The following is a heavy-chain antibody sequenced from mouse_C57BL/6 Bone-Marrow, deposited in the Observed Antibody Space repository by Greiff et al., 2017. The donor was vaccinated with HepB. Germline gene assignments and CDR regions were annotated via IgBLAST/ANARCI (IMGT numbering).Heavy chain of an antibody. CDR3: AMGLWEGWYFDV. D-gene: IGHD4-1*01. Sequence: QVQLQQPGAELVKPGDSVKVSCKASGYNFTSYWMHWVKQRPGQGLEWIGRIHPSDSDTNYNQKFKGKATLTVDKSSSTAYMQLSSLTSEDSAVYYCAMGLWEGWYFDVWGTGTTVTVSS. CDR1: GYNFTSYW. V-gene: IGHV1-74*01. CDR2: IHPSDSDT. J-gene: IGHJ1*03.